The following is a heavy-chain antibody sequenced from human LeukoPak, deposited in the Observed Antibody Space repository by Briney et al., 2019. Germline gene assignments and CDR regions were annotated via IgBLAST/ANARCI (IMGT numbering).Heavy chain of an antibody. CDR3: AREVSSPVNNWFDP. Sequence: PSETLSLTCTVSGGSISSSSYYWGWIRQPPGKGLEWIGSIYYSGSTYYNPSLKSRVAISVDTSKNQFSLKLSSVTAADTAVYYCAREVSSPVNNWFDPWGQGTLVTVSS. V-gene: IGHV4-39*07. CDR2: IYYSGST. CDR1: GGSISSSSYY. D-gene: IGHD6-6*01. J-gene: IGHJ5*02.